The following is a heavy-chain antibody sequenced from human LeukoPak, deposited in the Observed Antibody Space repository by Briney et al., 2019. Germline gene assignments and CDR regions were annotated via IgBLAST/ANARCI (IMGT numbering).Heavy chain of an antibody. V-gene: IGHV3-33*08. Sequence: GGSLRLSCAASGFTFSNYAMSWVRQAPGKGLEWVAVIWYDGSNKYYADSVKGRFTISRDNSKNTLWLQMNSLRAEDTAVYYCARDRGHCSGGSCYSPLDYWGQGTLVTVSS. D-gene: IGHD2-15*01. CDR2: IWYDGSNK. J-gene: IGHJ4*02. CDR3: ARDRGHCSGGSCYSPLDY. CDR1: GFTFSNYA.